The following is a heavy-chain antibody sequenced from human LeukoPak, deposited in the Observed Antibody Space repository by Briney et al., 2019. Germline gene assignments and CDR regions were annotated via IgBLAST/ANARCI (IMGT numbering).Heavy chain of an antibody. Sequence: ASVKVSCKASGGTFSSYAISWVRQAPGQGLEWMGGIIPIFGTANYAQKFQGRVTITADKSTSTAYMELSSLRSEDTAVYYCARGVEMATTGAFDIWGQGTMVTVSS. V-gene: IGHV1-69*06. D-gene: IGHD5-24*01. CDR3: ARGVEMATTGAFDI. CDR2: IIPIFGTA. J-gene: IGHJ3*02. CDR1: GGTFSSYA.